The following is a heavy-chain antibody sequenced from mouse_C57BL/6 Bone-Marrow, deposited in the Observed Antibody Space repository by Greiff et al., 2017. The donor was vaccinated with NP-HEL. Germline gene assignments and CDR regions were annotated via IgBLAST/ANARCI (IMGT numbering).Heavy chain of an antibody. J-gene: IGHJ2*01. V-gene: IGHV6-3*01. CDR1: GFTFSNYW. Sequence: EVQLQQSGGGLVQPGGSMKLSCVASGFTFSNYWMNWVRQSPEKGLEWVAQIRLKSDNYATHYAESVKGRFTISRDDSKSSVYLQMNNLRAEDTGIYYCTVYYYGSSNDYWGQGTTLTVSS. CDR2: IRLKSDNYAT. D-gene: IGHD1-1*01. CDR3: TVYYYGSSNDY.